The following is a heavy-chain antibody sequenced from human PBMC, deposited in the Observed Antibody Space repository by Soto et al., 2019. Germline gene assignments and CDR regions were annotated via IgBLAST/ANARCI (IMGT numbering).Heavy chain of an antibody. D-gene: IGHD2-2*01. V-gene: IGHV4-59*01. J-gene: IGHJ6*02. CDR1: GGSISSYY. Sequence: ETLALTCTVSGGSISSYYWSWIRQPPGKGLEWIGYIYYSGSTNYNPSLKSRVTISVDTSKNQFSLKLSSVTAADTAVYYCARDTPYTYCSSTSCLNNGMDVWGQGTTVTVSS. CDR3: ARDTPYTYCSSTSCLNNGMDV. CDR2: IYYSGST.